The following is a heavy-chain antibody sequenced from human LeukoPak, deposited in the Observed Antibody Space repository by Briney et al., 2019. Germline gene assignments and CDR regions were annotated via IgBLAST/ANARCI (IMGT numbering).Heavy chain of an antibody. J-gene: IGHJ4*02. CDR1: GFTFSSYS. D-gene: IGHD4-11*01. CDR3: ARVPTMTTGSYYFDY. CDR2: ISSSSSYI. V-gene: IGHV3-21*01. Sequence: GGSLRLSCAASGFTFSSYSMNWVRQAPGKGLEWVSSISSSSSYIYYADSVKGRFTISRDNAKNSLYLQMNSLRAEDTAVYYCARVPTMTTGSYYFDYWGQGTLVTVS.